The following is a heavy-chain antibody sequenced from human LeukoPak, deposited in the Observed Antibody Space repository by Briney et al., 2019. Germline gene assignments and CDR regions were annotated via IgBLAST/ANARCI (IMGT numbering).Heavy chain of an antibody. J-gene: IGHJ4*02. CDR1: GGSFSGYY. V-gene: IGHV4-34*01. CDR3: ARLLYDRSGYYYFDY. CDR2: VNLGGST. D-gene: IGHD3-22*01. Sequence: SPSETLSLTCAVYGGSFSGYYWSWIREPPGKGLEWIGDVNLGGSTNYTPSLKSRVTISVDTSKNQFSLKLSSVTSADTGVYYCARLLYDRSGYYYFDYWGQGTLVTASS.